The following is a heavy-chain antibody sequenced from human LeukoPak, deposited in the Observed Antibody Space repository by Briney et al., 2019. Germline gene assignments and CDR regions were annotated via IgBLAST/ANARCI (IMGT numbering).Heavy chain of an antibody. CDR3: AKDVGSSWSYYFDY. V-gene: IGHV3-23*01. Sequence: GGSLRLSCAASGFTFSSYTMSWVRQAPRKGLECVSGISGSGGSTYYADSVKGRFTISRDNSKNTLYLQMNSLRAEDTAVYYCAKDVGSSWSYYFDYWGQGTLVTVSS. CDR1: GFTFSSYT. CDR2: ISGSGGST. D-gene: IGHD6-13*01. J-gene: IGHJ4*02.